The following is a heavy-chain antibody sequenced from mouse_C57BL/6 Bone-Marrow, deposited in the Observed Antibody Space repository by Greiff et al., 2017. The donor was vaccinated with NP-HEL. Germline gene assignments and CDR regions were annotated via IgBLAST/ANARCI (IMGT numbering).Heavy chain of an antibody. CDR3: AREGHYYGSSWAY. J-gene: IGHJ3*01. CDR1: GYTFTSYG. CDR2: IYPRSGNT. Sequence: VKLMESGAELARPGASVKLSCKASGYTFTSYGISWVKQRTGQGLEWIGEIYPRSGNTYYNEKFKGKATLTADKSSSTAYMELRSLTSEDSAVYFCAREGHYYGSSWAYWGQGTLVTVSA. D-gene: IGHD1-1*01. V-gene: IGHV1-81*01.